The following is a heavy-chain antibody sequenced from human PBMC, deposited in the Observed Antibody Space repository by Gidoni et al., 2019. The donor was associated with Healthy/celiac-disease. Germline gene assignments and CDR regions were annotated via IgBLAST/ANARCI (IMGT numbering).Heavy chain of an antibody. CDR1: GGSISSGGYY. CDR3: AGEDSSSWYDP. Sequence: GGSISSGGYYWSWIRQHPGKGLEWIGYIYYSGSTYYNPSLKSRVTISVDTSKNQFSLKLSSVTAADTAGYYCAGEDSSSWYDPWGQGTLVTVSS. CDR2: IYYSGST. J-gene: IGHJ5*02. V-gene: IGHV4-31*02. D-gene: IGHD6-13*01.